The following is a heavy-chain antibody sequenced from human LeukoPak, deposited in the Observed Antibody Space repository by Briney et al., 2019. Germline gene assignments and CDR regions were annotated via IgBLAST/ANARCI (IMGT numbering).Heavy chain of an antibody. J-gene: IGHJ3*02. V-gene: IGHV3-74*01. CDR2: INSDGSST. Sequence: GGSLRLSCAASGFTFSSYWMHWVRQAPGKGLVWVSRINSDGSSTSYADSVKGRFTISRDNSKNTLYLQMNSLRAEDTAVYYCARGWSGGWLTRHDAFDIWGQGTMVTVSS. D-gene: IGHD6-19*01. CDR1: GFTFSSYW. CDR3: ARGWSGGWLTRHDAFDI.